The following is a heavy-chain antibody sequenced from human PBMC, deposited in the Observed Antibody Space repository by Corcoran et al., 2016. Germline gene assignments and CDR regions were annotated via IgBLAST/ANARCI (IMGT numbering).Heavy chain of an antibody. CDR2: ISYDGSNK. J-gene: IGHJ4*02. CDR1: GFTFSSYG. Sequence: QVQLVESGGGVVQPGRSLRLSCAASGFTFSSYGMHWVRQAPGKGLEWVAVISYDGSNKYYADSVKGRFTISRDNSKNTLYLQMNSLRAEDRAVYYGAKDGAGGVRGVMGAPYFVYWGQGTLVTVSS. V-gene: IGHV3-30*18. CDR3: AKDGAGGVRGVMGAPYFVY. D-gene: IGHD3-10*01.